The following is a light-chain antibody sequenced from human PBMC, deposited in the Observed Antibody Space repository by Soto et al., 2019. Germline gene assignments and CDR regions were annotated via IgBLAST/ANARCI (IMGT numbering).Light chain of an antibody. J-gene: IGKJ2*01. CDR3: QQRSNWHT. Sequence: EIVLTQSPATLSLSPGERATLSCSASQSLNTYLAWYQQKPGQAPRLLIYDASNRAAGIPARFSGSGSGTDFTLTISSLEPEDFAVYYCQQRSNWHTFGLGTKLEIK. CDR1: QSLNTY. CDR2: DAS. V-gene: IGKV3-11*01.